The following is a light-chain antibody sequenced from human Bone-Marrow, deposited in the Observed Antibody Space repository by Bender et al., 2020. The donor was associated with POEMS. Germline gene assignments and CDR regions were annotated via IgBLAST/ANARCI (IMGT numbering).Light chain of an antibody. J-gene: IGLJ3*02. CDR1: DSNIGNNP. Sequence: QSVVTQPPSASGTPGHRVIISCSGSDSNIGNNPVIWYQHLPGTAPKLLIYSTNERPSGVPDRFSASKSGTSASLAISGLQSEDEADYYCAAWDDSLNGYWVFGGGTKLTVL. CDR3: AAWDDSLNGYWV. CDR2: STN. V-gene: IGLV1-44*01.